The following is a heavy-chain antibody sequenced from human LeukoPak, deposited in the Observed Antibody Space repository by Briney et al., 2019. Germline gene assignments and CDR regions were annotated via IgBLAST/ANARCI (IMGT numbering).Heavy chain of an antibody. CDR1: GFTVSNNY. CDR3: ARDSDSGYGPFAS. D-gene: IGHD5-12*01. V-gene: IGHV3-53*01. J-gene: IGHJ4*02. CDR2: IHSGGTT. Sequence: GGSLRLSCAASGFTVSNNYMSWVRQAPGKGLEWVSVIHSGGTTNYAGSVQGRFTISRDNSKTTVYLHMNSLRAEDTAVYYCARDSDSGYGPFASWGQGTLVTVSS.